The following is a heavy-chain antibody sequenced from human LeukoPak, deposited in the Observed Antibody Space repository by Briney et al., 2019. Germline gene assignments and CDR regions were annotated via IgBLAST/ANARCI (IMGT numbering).Heavy chain of an antibody. D-gene: IGHD3-16*01. CDR1: GFTFSSYA. J-gene: IGHJ5*02. CDR3: ARLEEDLTLGVAGYWFVP. Sequence: GGSLRLSCAASGFTFSSYAMSWVRQAPGKGLEWVSAISGSGGSTYYADSVKGRFTISRDNSKNTLYLQMNSLRAEDTAVYYCARLEEDLTLGVAGYWFVPWGQGTLVTVS. V-gene: IGHV3-23*01. CDR2: ISGSGGST.